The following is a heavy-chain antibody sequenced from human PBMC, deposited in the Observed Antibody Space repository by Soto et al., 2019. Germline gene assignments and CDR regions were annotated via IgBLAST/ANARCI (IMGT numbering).Heavy chain of an antibody. V-gene: IGHV4-61*01. D-gene: IGHD3-16*01. CDR3: ARVPIDTYMIYWSDP. Sequence: SETLSLTCTVSGGSVSSFSYYWTWIRQPPGKGLEWVGHIYFSGRTNYIPSLESRVTISLDTSKNQFSLKLTSVTAADTAVYYCARVPIDTYMIYWSDPWGQGTLVTVSS. CDR1: GGSVSSFSYY. J-gene: IGHJ5*02. CDR2: IYFSGRT.